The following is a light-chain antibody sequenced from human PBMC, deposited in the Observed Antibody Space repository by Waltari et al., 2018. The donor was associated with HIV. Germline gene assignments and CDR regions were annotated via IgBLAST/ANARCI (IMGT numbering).Light chain of an antibody. J-gene: IGLJ2*01. CDR1: SLRSYY. CDR3: NSRDTSGNHQV. V-gene: IGLV3-19*01. CDR2: GKN. Sequence: SSELTQDPAVSVALGQTVRITCPGDSLRSYYASCYQQKPGQAPVLVIYGKNTRPSGIPDRFSASSSGTTASLTISGAQAEDEADYYCNSRDTSGNHQVFGGGTTLTVL.